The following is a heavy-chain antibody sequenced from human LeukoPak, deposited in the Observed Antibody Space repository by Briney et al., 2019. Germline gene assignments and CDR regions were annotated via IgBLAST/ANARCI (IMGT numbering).Heavy chain of an antibody. CDR3: AKDWQQWLVKGGDY. V-gene: IGHV3-30*02. CDR1: GFTFSSYG. CDR2: IRDDGSNK. Sequence: GGALRLSCAASGFTFSSYGMHWVRQAPGKGVEGGGFIRDDGSNKYYADSVKGRVTISRDNSKNTLYLQMNSLRDKDTAVYYCAKDWQQWLVKGGDYWGQGTLVTVSS. J-gene: IGHJ4*02. D-gene: IGHD6-19*01.